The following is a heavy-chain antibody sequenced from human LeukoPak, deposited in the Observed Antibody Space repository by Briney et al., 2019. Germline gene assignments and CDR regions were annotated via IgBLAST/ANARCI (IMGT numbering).Heavy chain of an antibody. J-gene: IGHJ4*02. CDR2: IDYSGGDT. V-gene: IGHV3-23*01. Sequence: GGSLRLSCTASGFTLSSYEMSWIRQAPGKGLEWVSSIDYSGGDTHYADSVKGRFTISRDNSKNTLYLQMNSLRAEDTAVYYCAKAGVRGVAYYFDYWGQGTLVTVSS. D-gene: IGHD3-10*01. CDR1: GFTLSSYE. CDR3: AKAGVRGVAYYFDY.